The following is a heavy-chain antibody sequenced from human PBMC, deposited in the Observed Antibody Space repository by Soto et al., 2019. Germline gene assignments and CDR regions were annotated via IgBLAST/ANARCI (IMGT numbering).Heavy chain of an antibody. J-gene: IGHJ5*02. CDR3: ARETYGDYVGYFDP. Sequence: PSETLSLTCTVSGGSINSYYWTWIRQPPGKGLEWIGYVHYTGSTNYNPSLKSRVTISLDTSKNQFSLKLSSVTAADTAVYYCARETYGDYVGYFDPWGQGTLVTVSS. CDR2: VHYTGST. CDR1: GGSINSYY. V-gene: IGHV4-59*12. D-gene: IGHD4-17*01.